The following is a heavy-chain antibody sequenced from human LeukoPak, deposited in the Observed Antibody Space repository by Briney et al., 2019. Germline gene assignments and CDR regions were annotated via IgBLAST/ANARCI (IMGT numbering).Heavy chain of an antibody. Sequence: SETLSLTCTVPSGSISGSDYYWCWIRQPPGKGLERIGSINYSGNTYYDSSLKSRVTISVDTSKNHFSLRLSSVTAADTAVYYCARLVLSYGNAFDHWGQGTLVTVSS. D-gene: IGHD3-16*01. CDR1: SGSISGSDYY. CDR2: INYSGNT. CDR3: ARLVLSYGNAFDH. V-gene: IGHV4-39*02. J-gene: IGHJ4*02.